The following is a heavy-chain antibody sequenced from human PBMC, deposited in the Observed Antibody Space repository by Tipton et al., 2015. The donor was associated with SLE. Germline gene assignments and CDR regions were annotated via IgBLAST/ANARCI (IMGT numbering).Heavy chain of an antibody. Sequence: SLRLSCAVSGFTLSGFGMHWVRQAPGKGLEWVAVTWHDGNSEHYAGSVKGRFTISRDNSKNMMYLHMNSLRVEDTGVYYCAKDGKQLELDYWGQGTLVTVSS. CDR3: AKDGKQLELDY. D-gene: IGHD1-1*01. V-gene: IGHV3-33*06. CDR2: TWHDGNSE. J-gene: IGHJ4*02. CDR1: GFTLSGFG.